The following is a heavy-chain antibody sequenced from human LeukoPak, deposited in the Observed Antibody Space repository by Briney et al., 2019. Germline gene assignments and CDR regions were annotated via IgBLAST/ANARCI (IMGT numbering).Heavy chain of an antibody. J-gene: IGHJ5*02. V-gene: IGHV4-34*01. CDR3: ARLYIGGYSRSPNYNSFDP. Sequence: PSETLSLTCAVYGGSFSGYYWSWIRQPPGKGLEWIGEINHSGSTNYNPSIKSRVTISVDTSKNQFSLNLTSVTAADTAVYYCARLYIGGYSRSPNYNSFDPWGQGTLVTVSS. CDR2: INHSGST. CDR1: GGSFSGYY. D-gene: IGHD6-13*01.